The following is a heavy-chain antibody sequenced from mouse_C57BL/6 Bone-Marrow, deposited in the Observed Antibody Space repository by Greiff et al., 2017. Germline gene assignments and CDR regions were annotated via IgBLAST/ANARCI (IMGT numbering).Heavy chain of an antibody. CDR3: ARDYYGSSFDY. D-gene: IGHD1-1*01. CDR2: IDPSDSYT. CDR1: GYTFTSYW. J-gene: IGHJ2*01. Sequence: QVQLQQPGAELVRPGTSVKLSCKASGYTFTSYWMHWVKQRPGQGLEWIGVIDPSDSYTNYSQKFKGKATLTVDTSSSTAYMQLSSLTSEDSAVYYCARDYYGSSFDYWGQGTTLTVSS. V-gene: IGHV1-59*01.